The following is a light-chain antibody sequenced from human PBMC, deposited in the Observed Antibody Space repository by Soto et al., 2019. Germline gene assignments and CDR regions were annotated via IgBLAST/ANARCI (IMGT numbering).Light chain of an antibody. V-gene: IGKV1-39*01. CDR1: QSISSY. CDR2: AAS. CDR3: LQDYNYPRT. Sequence: DIQMTQSPSSLAASGGDRVTITCRASQSISSYLNWYQQKPGKAPKLLIYAASSLQSGVPSRFSGSGSGTDFTLTISSLQPEDFATYYCLQDYNYPRTFGPGTKVDIK. J-gene: IGKJ3*01.